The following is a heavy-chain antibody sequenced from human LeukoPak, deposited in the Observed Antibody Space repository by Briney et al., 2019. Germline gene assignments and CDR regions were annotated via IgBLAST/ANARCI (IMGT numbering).Heavy chain of an antibody. V-gene: IGHV3-9*03. Sequence: PGRSVRLSCAASGFTFDDYAMHWVRQAPGKGLQWVSGINWNGNDIGYADSVKGRSTISRDNAKKSLYLQINSLRAEDMATYYCTRDNSGWFGHYFESWGQGTLVTVSS. J-gene: IGHJ4*02. CDR3: TRDNSGWFGHYFES. D-gene: IGHD6-19*01. CDR1: GFTFDDYA. CDR2: INWNGNDI.